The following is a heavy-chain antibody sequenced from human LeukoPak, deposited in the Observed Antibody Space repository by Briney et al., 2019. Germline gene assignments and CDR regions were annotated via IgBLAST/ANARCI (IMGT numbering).Heavy chain of an antibody. J-gene: IGHJ4*02. CDR2: INPNSGGT. Sequence: ASVKVSCKASGYTFTGYYMHWVRRAPGQGLEWMGWINPNSGGTNYAQKFQGRVTMTRDTSISTAYMELSRLRSDDTAVYYCARGNYYDSSGYYYVGYFDYWGQGTLVTVSS. V-gene: IGHV1-2*02. CDR3: ARGNYYDSSGYYYVGYFDY. D-gene: IGHD3-22*01. CDR1: GYTFTGYY.